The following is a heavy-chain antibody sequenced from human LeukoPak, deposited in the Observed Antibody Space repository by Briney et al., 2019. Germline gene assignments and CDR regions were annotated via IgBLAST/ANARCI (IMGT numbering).Heavy chain of an antibody. V-gene: IGHV1-46*01. D-gene: IGHD5-24*01. CDR1: GYTFTSYY. CDR3: ARRRDGYNNPPWFDP. J-gene: IGHJ5*02. Sequence: ASVKVSCKASGYTFTSYYMHWVRQAPGQGLEWMGIINPSGGSTSYAQKFQGRVTMTRDMSTSTAYMELSSLRSEDTAVYYCARRRDGYNNPPWFDPWGQGTLVTVSS. CDR2: INPSGGST.